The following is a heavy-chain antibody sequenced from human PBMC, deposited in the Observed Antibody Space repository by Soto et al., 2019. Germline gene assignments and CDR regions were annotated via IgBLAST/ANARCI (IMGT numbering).Heavy chain of an antibody. J-gene: IGHJ6*02. CDR2: IYYSGST. V-gene: IGHV4-31*03. D-gene: IGHD1-1*01. CDR3: ARDRLERRFYYYYGMDV. CDR1: GGSISSGGYY. Sequence: QVQLQESGPGLVKPSQTLSLTCTVSGGSISSGGYYWSWIRQHPGKGLEWIGYIYYSGSTYYNPSLKSRVTLSVDTSKNQFSLKLSSVTAADTAVYYCARDRLERRFYYYYGMDVWGQGTTVTVSS.